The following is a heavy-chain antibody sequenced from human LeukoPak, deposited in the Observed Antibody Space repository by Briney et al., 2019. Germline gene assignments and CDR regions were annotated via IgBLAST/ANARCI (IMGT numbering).Heavy chain of an antibody. D-gene: IGHD3-10*01. V-gene: IGHV4-34*01. J-gene: IGHJ5*02. CDR1: GGSFSGYY. CDR2: INHSGST. Sequence: SETPSLTCAVYGGSFSGYYWSWIRQPPGKGLEWIGEINHSGSTNYNPSLKSRVTISVDTSKNQFSLKLSSVTAADTAVYYCARFPRFKAGRIMNWFDPWGQGTLVTVSS. CDR3: ARFPRFKAGRIMNWFDP.